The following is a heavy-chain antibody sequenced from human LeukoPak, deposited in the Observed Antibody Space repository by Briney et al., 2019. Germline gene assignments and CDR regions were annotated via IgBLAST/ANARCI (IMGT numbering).Heavy chain of an antibody. Sequence: ASVKVSCKASGYTFTGYYIHWERQAPGQGLEWMGFINPNTGGTSYAQKFQARVTMTRYTSISTAYMELSGLRSDDTAVYYCARRYDFWSGYPTAFDYWGQGTLVAVSS. CDR1: GYTFTGYY. J-gene: IGHJ4*02. CDR3: ARRYDFWSGYPTAFDY. V-gene: IGHV1-2*02. D-gene: IGHD3-3*01. CDR2: INPNTGGT.